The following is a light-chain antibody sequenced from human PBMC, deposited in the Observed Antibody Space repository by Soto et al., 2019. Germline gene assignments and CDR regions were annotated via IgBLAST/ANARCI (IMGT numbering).Light chain of an antibody. J-gene: IGKJ3*01. V-gene: IGKV1-39*01. CDR2: AAS. Sequence: DIQMTQSPSSLSASVGDRVTITCRASQSISSYLNWYQQKPGKAPKLLIYAASSLQSGVPSRFSGSGSGTDFTLTISSLQPEDFAVYYCQQYGSSFTFGPGT. CDR3: QQYGSSFT. CDR1: QSISSY.